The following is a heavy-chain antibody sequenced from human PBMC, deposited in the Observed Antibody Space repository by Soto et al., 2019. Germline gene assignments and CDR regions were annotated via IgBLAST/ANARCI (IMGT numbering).Heavy chain of an antibody. V-gene: IGHV3-53*04. Sequence: LSLTCAASGFTVSSNYMSWVRQAPGKGLEWVSVIYSGGSTYYADSVKGRFTISRHNSKNTLYLQMSSLRAEDTAVYYCARGGAITMVRGVINSYYYMDVWGKGTTVTVSS. CDR2: IYSGGST. J-gene: IGHJ6*03. CDR3: ARGGAITMVRGVINSYYYMDV. D-gene: IGHD3-10*01. CDR1: GFTVSSNY.